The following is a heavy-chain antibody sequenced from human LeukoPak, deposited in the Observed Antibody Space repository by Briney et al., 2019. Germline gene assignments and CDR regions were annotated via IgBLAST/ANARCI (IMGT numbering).Heavy chain of an antibody. CDR3: ARDVVLGVVPAARDLYYYYGMDV. J-gene: IGHJ6*04. CDR2: IIPIFGNT. Sequence: GASVKVSCKASGCTFSSYAIRWVRQAPGQGLEWMGGIIPIFGNTNYAQKFQGRVTITADVSTSTAYMELSSLRSEDTAVYYCARDVVLGVVPAARDLYYYYGMDVRGKGTTVTVSS. CDR1: GCTFSSYA. D-gene: IGHD2-2*01. V-gene: IGHV1-69*13.